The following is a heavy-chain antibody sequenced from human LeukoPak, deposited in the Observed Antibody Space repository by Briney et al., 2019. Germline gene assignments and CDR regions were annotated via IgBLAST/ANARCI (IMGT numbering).Heavy chain of an antibody. V-gene: IGHV3-74*01. CDR1: GFTFSSYW. CDR2: INSDGSST. Sequence: SGGSLRLSCAASGFTFSSYWMHWVRQAPGKGLVWVSRINSDGSSTSYADSVKGRITISRDNAKNTLYLQMNSLRAEDTAVYYCARSKYYYDSSGYFTYYFDYWGQGTLVTVSS. J-gene: IGHJ4*02. D-gene: IGHD3-22*01. CDR3: ARSKYYYDSSGYFTYYFDY.